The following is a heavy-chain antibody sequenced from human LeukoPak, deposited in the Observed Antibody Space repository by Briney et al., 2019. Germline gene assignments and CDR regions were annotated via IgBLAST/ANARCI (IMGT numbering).Heavy chain of an antibody. CDR3: ASGEDDYGDYGRPYYYYYYMDV. CDR2: IYTSGST. J-gene: IGHJ6*03. Sequence: SQTLSLTCTVSGGSISSGSYYWSWIRQPAGKGLEWIGRIYTSGSTNYNPSLKSRVTISVDTSKNQFSLKLSSVTAADTAVYYCASGEDDYGDYGRPYYYYYYMDVWGKGTTVTVSS. CDR1: GGSISSGSYY. V-gene: IGHV4-61*02. D-gene: IGHD4-17*01.